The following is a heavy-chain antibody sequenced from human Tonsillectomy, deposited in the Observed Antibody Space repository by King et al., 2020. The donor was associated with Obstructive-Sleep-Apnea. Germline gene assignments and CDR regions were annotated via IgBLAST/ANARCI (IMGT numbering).Heavy chain of an antibody. CDR3: VRDCTSCSWGLDAFDI. J-gene: IGHJ3*02. Sequence: QLQESGPGLVKPSETLSLTCTVSGGSVSSSSYYWGWIRQPPGKGLEWIGSIYYSGSTYYNPSLKSRVTMSVDTSKNQFSLKLSSVTAADTAVYYCVRDCTSCSWGLDAFDIWGLGTMVTVSS. CDR2: IYYSGST. D-gene: IGHD2-2*01. V-gene: IGHV4-39*07. CDR1: GGSVSSSSYY.